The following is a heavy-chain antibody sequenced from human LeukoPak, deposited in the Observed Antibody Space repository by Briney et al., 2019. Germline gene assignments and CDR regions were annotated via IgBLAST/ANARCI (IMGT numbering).Heavy chain of an antibody. D-gene: IGHD1-26*01. CDR3: ARGDSGSYYFDY. CDR2: ISSSGSTI. J-gene: IGHJ4*02. Sequence: GGSLRLSCAASGFTFSSYSMNWVRQAPGKGLEWVSYISSSGSTIYYADSVKGRFTISRDNAKNSLYLQMNSLRAEDTAVYYCARGDSGSYYFDYWGQGTLVTVSS. V-gene: IGHV3-48*04. CDR1: GFTFSSYS.